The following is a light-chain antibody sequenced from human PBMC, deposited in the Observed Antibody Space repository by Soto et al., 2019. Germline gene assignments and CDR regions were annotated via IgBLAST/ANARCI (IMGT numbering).Light chain of an antibody. V-gene: IGKV3-15*01. CDR2: GAA. CDR3: PQYNNWPRT. CDR1: QSVGNN. Sequence: EIVMTQSPATLSVSPGERATLSCRASQSVGNNLAWYRQKPGQAPRLLIYGAATRSTGIPARFSGSGSGTEFTLTISSLQSEDFAVYYCPQYNNWPRTFGQGTKVEIK. J-gene: IGKJ1*01.